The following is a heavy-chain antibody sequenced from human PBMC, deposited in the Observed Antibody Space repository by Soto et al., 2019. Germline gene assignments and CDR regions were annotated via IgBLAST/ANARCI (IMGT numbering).Heavy chain of an antibody. CDR1: GYTFTSYD. D-gene: IGHD3-3*01. V-gene: IGHV1-8*01. Sequence: ASVKVSCKASGYTFTSYDINWVRQATGQGLEWMGGMNPNSGNTGYAQKFQGRVTMTRNTSISTAYMELSSLRSEDTAVYYCARALHASYDFWSGYYPPYNWFDPWGQGTLVTVSS. CDR3: ARALHASYDFWSGYYPPYNWFDP. CDR2: MNPNSGNT. J-gene: IGHJ5*02.